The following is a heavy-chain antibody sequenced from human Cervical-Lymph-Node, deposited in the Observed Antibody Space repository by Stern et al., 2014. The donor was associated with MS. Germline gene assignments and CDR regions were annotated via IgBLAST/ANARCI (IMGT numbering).Heavy chain of an antibody. Sequence: VQLVESGGGVVQPGRSLRLSCAASGFSFSRYAMHWVRQAPGKGLAWGALIWYDGSNPYYADSVTGRFTISRDNFKNTLYLQINSLRAEDTAVYYCASAYSSSHYYFDYWGQGTLVTVSS. CDR1: GFSFSRYA. D-gene: IGHD6-13*01. J-gene: IGHJ4*02. V-gene: IGHV3-33*01. CDR3: ASAYSSSHYYFDY. CDR2: IWYDGSNP.